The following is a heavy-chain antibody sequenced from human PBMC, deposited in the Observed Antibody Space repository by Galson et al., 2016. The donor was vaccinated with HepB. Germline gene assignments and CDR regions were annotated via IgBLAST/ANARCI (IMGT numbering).Heavy chain of an antibody. D-gene: IGHD6-25*01. J-gene: IGHJ6*02. CDR1: GFTFTDYW. V-gene: IGHV3-7*01. CDR2: IKEDGSEI. CDR3: ARDRQRHYSFYGMDV. Sequence: SLRLSCAASGFTFTDYWMSWVRQAPGKGLEWVANIKEDGSEITYVDSVRGRFAISRDNAKNSLFLQMNRLRVQDTAVYYCARDRQRHYSFYGMDVWGHRTTVTVSS.